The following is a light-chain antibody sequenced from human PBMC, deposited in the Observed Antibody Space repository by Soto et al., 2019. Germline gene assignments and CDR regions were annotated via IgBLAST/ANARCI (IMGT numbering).Light chain of an antibody. CDR3: QQYNSYPWT. CDR2: DAS. CDR1: QSISNW. Sequence: DIQMTQSPSTLSASVGDRVTITCRASQSISNWLAWYQQKPGKAPKLLIYDASSLESGVPSRFSGSGSGTEFTLPISSLQPDDFATYYCQQYNSYPWTFGQGTKVEIK. V-gene: IGKV1-5*01. J-gene: IGKJ1*01.